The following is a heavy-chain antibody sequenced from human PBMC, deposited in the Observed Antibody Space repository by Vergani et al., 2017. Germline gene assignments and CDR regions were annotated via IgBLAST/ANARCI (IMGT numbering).Heavy chain of an antibody. CDR1: GGSISSGSYY. J-gene: IGHJ4*02. V-gene: IGHV4-61*02. Sequence: QVQLQESGPGLVKPSQTLSLTCTVSGGSISSGSYYWSWIRQPAGKGLEWIGRIYTSGSTNYNPSLKSRVTISVDTSKNQFSLKLSSVTAADTAVYYCAREEAAAGGAFDYWGQGTLVTVSS. CDR3: AREEAAAGGAFDY. D-gene: IGHD6-13*01. CDR2: IYTSGST.